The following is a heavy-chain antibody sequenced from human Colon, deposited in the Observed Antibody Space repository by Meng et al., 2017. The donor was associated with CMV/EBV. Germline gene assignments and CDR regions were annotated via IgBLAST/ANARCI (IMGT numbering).Heavy chain of an antibody. J-gene: IGHJ4*02. Sequence: GESLKISCAASGFNLNTYSMNWLRQAPGRGLEWVASISISSSYIYYADSVKGRFTNSRDNAKNSSSLHMNSLRAEDTAIYYCARGGSRSYFFDNWGQGTLVTVSS. V-gene: IGHV3-21*01. CDR1: GFNLNTYS. D-gene: IGHD1-26*01. CDR3: ARGGSRSYFFDN. CDR2: ISISSSYI.